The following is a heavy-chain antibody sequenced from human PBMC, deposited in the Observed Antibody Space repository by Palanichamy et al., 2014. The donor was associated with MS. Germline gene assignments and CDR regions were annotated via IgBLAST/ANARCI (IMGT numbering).Heavy chain of an antibody. D-gene: IGHD2-15*01. V-gene: IGHV5-10-1*03. J-gene: IGHJ6*02. CDR1: GYSFSSYW. CDR3: ARGDCSGGGCHSNSYYFGMDV. CDR2: IDPDDSYT. Sequence: EVQLVQSGAXVKKPGESLRISCKGSGYSFSSYWIHWVRQMPGKGLEWLGRIDPDDSYTNYSPSVQGHVAISADKSINTAYLQWSSLKAPDTAMYYCARGDCSGGGCHSNSYYFGMDVWGPGTTVTVSS.